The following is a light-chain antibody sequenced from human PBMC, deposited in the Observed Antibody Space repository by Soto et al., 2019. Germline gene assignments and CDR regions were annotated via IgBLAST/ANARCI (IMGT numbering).Light chain of an antibody. J-gene: IGLJ1*01. CDR3: SSYTSRSTDV. CDR1: SSDVGGYKY. CDR2: EVS. Sequence: QSVLTQPASVSGSPGQSITISCTGTSSDVGGYKYVSWYQQHPGKAPRLMISEVSNRPSGVSNRFSGSKSGNTASLTISGLQAEDEADYYCSSYTSRSTDVFGTGTKLTVL. V-gene: IGLV2-14*01.